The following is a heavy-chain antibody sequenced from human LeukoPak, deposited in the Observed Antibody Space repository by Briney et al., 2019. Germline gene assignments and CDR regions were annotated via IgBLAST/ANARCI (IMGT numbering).Heavy chain of an antibody. CDR3: AREQLVEGVDY. CDR1: GFTFSSYE. Sequence: GGSLRLSCAASGFTFSSYEMNRVRQAPGKGLEWVSYISSSGSTIYYADSVKGRFTISRDNAKNSLYLQMNSLRAEDTAVYYCAREQLVEGVDYWGQGTLVTVSS. J-gene: IGHJ4*02. D-gene: IGHD6-13*01. CDR2: ISSSGSTI. V-gene: IGHV3-48*03.